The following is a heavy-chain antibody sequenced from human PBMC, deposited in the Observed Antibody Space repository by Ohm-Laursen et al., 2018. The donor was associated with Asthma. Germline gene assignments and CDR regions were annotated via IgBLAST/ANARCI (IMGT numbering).Heavy chain of an antibody. CDR3: ARADSSNWDFDY. CDR2: ITGDSKSI. J-gene: IGHJ4*02. V-gene: IGHV3-48*02. CDR1: GFTFSSYA. Sequence: SLRLSCAASGFTFSSYALNWVRQAPGKGLDWVSYITGDSKSIHYGDSVRGRFTISRDNAKNSLYLQMTNLRDEDTAVYYCARADSSNWDFDYWGPGTLVTVSS. D-gene: IGHD6-13*01.